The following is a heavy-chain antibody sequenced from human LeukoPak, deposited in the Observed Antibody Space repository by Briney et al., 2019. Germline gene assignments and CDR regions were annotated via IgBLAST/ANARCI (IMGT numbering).Heavy chain of an antibody. V-gene: IGHV3-74*01. CDR3: AREQKTGDSRYFDY. CDR1: GFTFSSYW. Sequence: GGSLRLSCAASGFTFSSYWMHWVRQVPGKGLVWVSRINSDGNTTTYADSVKGRFTISRDNAKNTLYPQMNSLRAEDTAVYYCAREQKTGDSRYFDYWGQGTLVTVSS. CDR2: INSDGNTT. J-gene: IGHJ4*02. D-gene: IGHD1-1*01.